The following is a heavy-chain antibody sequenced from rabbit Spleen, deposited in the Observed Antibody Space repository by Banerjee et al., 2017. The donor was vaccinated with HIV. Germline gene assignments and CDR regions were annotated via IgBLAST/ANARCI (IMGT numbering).Heavy chain of an antibody. J-gene: IGHJ6*01. D-gene: IGHD8-1*01. Sequence: QEQLEESGGDLVKPGASLTLTCIASGVSFSGNSYMCWVRQAPGKGLEWIACIDTGSSGFTYFASWAKGRFTISKTSSTTVTLQMTSLTAADTATYFCARDTGSSFSSYGMALWGPGTLVTVS. CDR1: GVSFSGNSY. CDR2: IDTGSSGFT. CDR3: ARDTGSSFSSYGMAL. V-gene: IGHV1S45*01.